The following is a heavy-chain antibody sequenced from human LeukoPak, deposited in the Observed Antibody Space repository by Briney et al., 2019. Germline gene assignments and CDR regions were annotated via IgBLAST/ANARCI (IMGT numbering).Heavy chain of an antibody. D-gene: IGHD3-10*01. CDR3: ASGGSGSYYTAWYYGMDV. CDR2: IYYSGST. CDR1: GSSISSYY. V-gene: IGHV4-59*08. J-gene: IGHJ6*02. Sequence: SETLSLTCTVSGSSISSYYWSWIRQPPGKGLEWIGYIYYSGSTNYNPSLKSRVTISVDTSKNQFSLKLSSVTAADTAVYYCASGGSGSYYTAWYYGMDVWGQGTTVTVSS.